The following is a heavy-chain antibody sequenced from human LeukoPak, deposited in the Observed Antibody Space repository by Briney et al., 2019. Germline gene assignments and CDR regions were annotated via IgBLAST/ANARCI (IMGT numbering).Heavy chain of an antibody. J-gene: IGHJ6*02. CDR1: GYTFTGYY. V-gene: IGHV1-2*02. CDR3: ARDGCSSTSCYTEGYYYYYGMDV. D-gene: IGHD2-2*02. CDR2: INPNSGGT. Sequence: GASVTVSCMASGYTFTGYYMHWVRQAPGQGLEWMGWINPNSGGTNYAQKFQGRATMTRDTSISTADMELSRLRSDDTAVYYCARDGCSSTSCYTEGYYYYYGMDVWGQGTTVTVSS.